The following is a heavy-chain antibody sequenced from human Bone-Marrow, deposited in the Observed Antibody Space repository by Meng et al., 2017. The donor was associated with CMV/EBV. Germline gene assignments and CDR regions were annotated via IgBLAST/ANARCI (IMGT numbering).Heavy chain of an antibody. Sequence: ASVKVSCKASGYTFTGYYMHWVRQAPGQGLEWMGWINPNSGGTNYAQKFQGRVTMTRDTSISTAYMELSRLRSDDTAVYYCARAHRSLWFGELLPKRTLYYYYGMDVWGQGTTVTVSS. V-gene: IGHV1-2*02. CDR2: INPNSGGT. CDR1: GYTFTGYY. D-gene: IGHD3-10*01. CDR3: ARAHRSLWFGELLPKRTLYYYYGMDV. J-gene: IGHJ6*02.